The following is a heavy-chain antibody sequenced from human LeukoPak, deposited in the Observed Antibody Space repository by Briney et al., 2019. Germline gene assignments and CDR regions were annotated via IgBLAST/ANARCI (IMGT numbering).Heavy chain of an antibody. CDR2: ISGSGGST. Sequence: GGSLRLSCAASGFTFSDYWMSWVRQAPGKGLEWVSAISGSGGSTYYADSVKGRFTISRDNSKNTLYLQMNSLRAEDTAVYYCAKGREGYCSSTSCYWGAFDIRGQGTMVTVSS. CDR1: GFTFSDYW. J-gene: IGHJ3*02. CDR3: AKGREGYCSSTSCYWGAFDI. D-gene: IGHD2-2*01. V-gene: IGHV3-23*01.